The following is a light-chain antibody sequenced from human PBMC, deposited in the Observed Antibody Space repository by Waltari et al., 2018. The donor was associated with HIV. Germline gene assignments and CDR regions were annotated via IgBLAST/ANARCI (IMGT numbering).Light chain of an antibody. CDR1: QTIRSN. Sequence: DIQMTQTPPFLSASVGDRVTITCRASQTIRSNVNWYQQKPGKAPKLLIYAASSLQIRVPSRFSGSGSGTDFTLTITSPQPEDFAIYHCHQSYSNPPTFGQGTKVEIK. J-gene: IGKJ1*01. CDR2: AAS. V-gene: IGKV1-39*01. CDR3: HQSYSNPPT.